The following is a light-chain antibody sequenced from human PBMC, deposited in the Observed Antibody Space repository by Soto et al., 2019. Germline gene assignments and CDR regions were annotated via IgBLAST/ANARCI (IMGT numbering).Light chain of an antibody. J-gene: IGLJ1*01. V-gene: IGLV1-40*01. CDR2: SNN. Sequence: QSVLTQPASVSGAPGQRVTISCTGSSSNIGAGYDVHWYQQLPGTAPKLLIYSNNNRPSGVPDRFSGSKSGTSASLAITGLQAEDEADYYCQSFDNCLSGSYVFGTGTKLTVL. CDR3: QSFDNCLSGSYV. CDR1: SSNIGAGYD.